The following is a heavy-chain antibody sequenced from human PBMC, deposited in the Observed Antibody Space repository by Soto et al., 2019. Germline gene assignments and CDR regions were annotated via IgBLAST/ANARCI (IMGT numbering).Heavy chain of an antibody. CDR1: GFTFSSYG. CDR3: AKDGTAVAGTFYYGMDV. V-gene: IGHV3-30*18. Sequence: RLSCAASGFTFSSYGMHWVRQAPVKVLDCVAVISYYVSNKYYADSVKGRFTISRDNSKNTLYLQMNSLRAEDTAVYYCAKDGTAVAGTFYYGMDVWGQGTTVTVSS. J-gene: IGHJ6*02. D-gene: IGHD6-19*01. CDR2: ISYYVSNK.